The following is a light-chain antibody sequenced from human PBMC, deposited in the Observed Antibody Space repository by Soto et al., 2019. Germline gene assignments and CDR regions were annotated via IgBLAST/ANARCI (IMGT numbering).Light chain of an antibody. CDR1: QSLLNSANDKIH. J-gene: IGKJ4*01. Sequence: DIVMTQSPASLAVSLGERATINCKSRQSLLNSANDKIHLAWYQQKPGQPPKLLIWRASTRDSGVPDRFSGSGSGTDFTLILNSLQSEDVPTYFCQQYFSAHLTFGGGTKVEI. V-gene: IGKV4-1*01. CDR2: RAS. CDR3: QQYFSAHLT.